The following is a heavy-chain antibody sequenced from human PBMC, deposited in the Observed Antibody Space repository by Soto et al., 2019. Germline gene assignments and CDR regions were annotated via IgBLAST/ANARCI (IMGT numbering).Heavy chain of an antibody. J-gene: IGHJ4*02. D-gene: IGHD3-22*01. V-gene: IGHV3-15*07. CDR1: GFTFSNAW. Sequence: GSLRLSCAASGFTFSNAWMNWVRQAPGKGLEWVGRIKSKTDGGTTDYAAPVKGRFTISRDDSKNTLYLQMNSLKTEDTAVYYCTTDPSPKYYYDSSGSPYWGQGTLVTVSS. CDR2: IKSKTDGGTT. CDR3: TTDPSPKYYYDSSGSPY.